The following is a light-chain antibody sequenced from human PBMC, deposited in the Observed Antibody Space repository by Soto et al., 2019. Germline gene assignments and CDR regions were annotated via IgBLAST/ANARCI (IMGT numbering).Light chain of an antibody. CDR1: QSVSSSY. CDR3: QRDIRSRPWR. V-gene: IGKV3-20*01. CDR2: GAS. Sequence: EIVLTQSLGTPSLSPGERATLSCRARQSVSSSYLAWNQQKPGQAPRLLIYGASSRATGIPDRFSGRGSGTDFSLTISRLEPVDFAGYCYQRDIRSRPWRFCQGPRV. J-gene: IGKJ1*01.